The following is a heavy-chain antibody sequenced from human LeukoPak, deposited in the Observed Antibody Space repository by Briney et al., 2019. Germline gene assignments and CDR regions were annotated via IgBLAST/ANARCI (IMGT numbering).Heavy chain of an antibody. D-gene: IGHD4-23*01. Sequence: GGSLRLSCAASRFTFSNAWMTWVRQAPGKGLEWVGLIKSKTDGGTTYYAAPVKGRFTISRDDSKNTLYLQMDSLKAEDTAVYFCTTRPTVVTDYWGQGTLVTVSS. CDR2: IKSKTDGGTT. CDR1: RFTFSNAW. V-gene: IGHV3-15*01. J-gene: IGHJ4*02. CDR3: TTRPTVVTDY.